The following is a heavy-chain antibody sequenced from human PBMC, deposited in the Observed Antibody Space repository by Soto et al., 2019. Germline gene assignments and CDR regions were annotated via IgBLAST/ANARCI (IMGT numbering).Heavy chain of an antibody. CDR1: GFTFGIYA. J-gene: IGHJ4*02. D-gene: IGHD2-15*01. Sequence: GGSMRLSSASAGFTFGIYARSLVRQAPGKGLEWVSAISGSGGSTYYADSVKGRFTISRDNSKNTLYLQMNSLRAEDTAVYYCANLATEFDYWVQGTLVTVSS. V-gene: IGHV3-23*01. CDR3: ANLATEFDY. CDR2: ISGSGGST.